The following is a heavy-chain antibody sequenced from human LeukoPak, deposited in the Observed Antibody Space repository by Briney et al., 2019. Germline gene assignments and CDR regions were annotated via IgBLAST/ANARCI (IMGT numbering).Heavy chain of an antibody. CDR1: GYTFTGYY. Sequence: ASVKVSCKASGYTFTGYYMHWVRQAPGQGLEWMGWINPNSGGTNYAQKFQGRVTMTRDTSISTAYMELSRLRSDDTAVYYCARAPHNLPTAAISGWFDPWGQGTLVTVSS. V-gene: IGHV1-2*02. J-gene: IGHJ5*02. D-gene: IGHD2-2*01. CDR2: INPNSGGT. CDR3: ARAPHNLPTAAISGWFDP.